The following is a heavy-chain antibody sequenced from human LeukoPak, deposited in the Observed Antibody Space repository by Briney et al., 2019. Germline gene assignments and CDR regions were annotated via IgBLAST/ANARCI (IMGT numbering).Heavy chain of an antibody. V-gene: IGHV3-23*01. CDR1: GFTFSSYA. J-gene: IGHJ5*02. Sequence: GGSLRLSCAASGFTFSSYAMSWVPQAPGKGLEWVSAISGSGGSTYYADSVKGRFTMSRDNSKNTLYLQMNGLRAEDTAVYYCAKDGDVCSSTSCYFPSTWFDPWGQGTLVTVSS. CDR3: AKDGDVCSSTSCYFPSTWFDP. CDR2: ISGSGGST. D-gene: IGHD2-2*01.